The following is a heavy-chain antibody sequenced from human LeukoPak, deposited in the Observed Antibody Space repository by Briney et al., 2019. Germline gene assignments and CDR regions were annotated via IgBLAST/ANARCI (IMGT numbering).Heavy chain of an antibody. V-gene: IGHV3-53*01. D-gene: IGHD6-13*01. Sequence: PGGSLRLSCAASGFTVSTNYMNWVRQAPGKGLEWVSVLYSVGDTYYGDSVKGRFTISGDSSKNTLYLQMNSLRAEDTAVYYCAGTKNIAAAGRLDYWGQGTLVTVSS. CDR1: GFTVSTNY. CDR3: AGTKNIAAAGRLDY. CDR2: LYSVGDT. J-gene: IGHJ4*02.